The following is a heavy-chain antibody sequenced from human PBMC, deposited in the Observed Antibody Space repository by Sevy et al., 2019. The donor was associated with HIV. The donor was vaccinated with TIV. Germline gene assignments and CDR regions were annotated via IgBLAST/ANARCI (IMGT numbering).Heavy chain of an antibody. CDR3: AKAGASSGYSTS. CDR1: GFTFSSYA. D-gene: IGHD5-12*01. V-gene: IGHV3-23*01. CDR2: ITDSGGST. Sequence: GGSLRLSCAASGFTFSSYAMSWVRQAPGKGLEWVSSITDSGGSTYYADSVKGRFTISRDNSKNTLYLKMNSLRAGDTAVYYCAKAGASSGYSTSWGQGTLVTVSS. J-gene: IGHJ5*02.